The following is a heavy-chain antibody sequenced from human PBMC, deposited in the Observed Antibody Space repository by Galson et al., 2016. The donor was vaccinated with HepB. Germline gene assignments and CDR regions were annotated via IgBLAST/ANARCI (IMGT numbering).Heavy chain of an antibody. CDR2: IKQDGSEK. D-gene: IGHD6-13*01. CDR3: ARGVRQQRVWYYYYAMDV. Sequence: SLRLSCAASGFTFTNYWMSWVRQAPGKGLEWVANIKQDGSEKYYVDSVTGRFTISRDNAKNSLYLQMSSLRVKDTAIYYCARGVRQQRVWYYYYAMDVWGQGTTVTVSS. J-gene: IGHJ6*02. V-gene: IGHV3-7*01. CDR1: GFTFTNYW.